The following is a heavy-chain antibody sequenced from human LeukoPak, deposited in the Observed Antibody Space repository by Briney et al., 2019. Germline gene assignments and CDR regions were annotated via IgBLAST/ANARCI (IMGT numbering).Heavy chain of an antibody. Sequence: GGSLRLSCAASGFTFSSYGMHWVRQAPGKGLEWVAVISYDGSNKYYADSVKGRFTISRDNSKNTLYLQMNSLRAEDTAVYYCARDIGSGSYSFDYWGQGTLVTVSS. CDR3: ARDIGSGSYSFDY. CDR1: GFTFSSYG. V-gene: IGHV3-30*03. D-gene: IGHD1-26*01. J-gene: IGHJ4*02. CDR2: ISYDGSNK.